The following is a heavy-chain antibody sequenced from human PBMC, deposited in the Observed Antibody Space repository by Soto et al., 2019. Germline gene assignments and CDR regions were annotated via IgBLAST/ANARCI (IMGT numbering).Heavy chain of an antibody. Sequence: WETLSLTCAVSSNSLSSSNWWTWVRQPPGKGLEWIGEVYYTGTTNYNPSLERRVTISVDKSKNQFSLKVNSVTAADTAVYYCASDPSLATRAFDIWGQGTMVTVSS. CDR2: VYYTGTT. J-gene: IGHJ3*02. CDR1: SNSLSSSNW. D-gene: IGHD6-6*01. V-gene: IGHV4-4*02. CDR3: ASDPSLATRAFDI.